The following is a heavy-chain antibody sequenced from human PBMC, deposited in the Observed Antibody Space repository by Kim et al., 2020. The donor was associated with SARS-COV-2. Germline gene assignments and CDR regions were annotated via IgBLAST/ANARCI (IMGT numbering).Heavy chain of an antibody. J-gene: IGHJ1*01. CDR3: ARSSNLGYCSGGSCYQRLVYFQH. CDR1: GGTFSSYT. V-gene: IGHV1-69*02. Sequence: SVKVSCKASGGTFSSYTISWVRQAPGQGLEWMGRIIPILGIANYAQKFQGRVTITADKSTSTAYMELSSLRSEDTAVYYCARSSNLGYCSGGSCYQRLVYFQHWGQGTLVTVSS. D-gene: IGHD2-15*01. CDR2: IIPILGIA.